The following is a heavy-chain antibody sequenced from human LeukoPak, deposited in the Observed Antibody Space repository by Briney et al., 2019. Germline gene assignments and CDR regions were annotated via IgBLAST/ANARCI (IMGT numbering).Heavy chain of an antibody. CDR2: IYYSGST. V-gene: IGHV4-59*08. CDR3: ARSTRSGWPPDYYYGMDV. D-gene: IGHD6-19*01. Sequence: SETLSLTCTVSGGSISSYYWSWIRQPPGKGLEWIGYIYYSGSTYYNPSLKSRVTISVDTSKNQFSLKLSSVTAADTAVYYCARSTRSGWPPDYYYGMDVWGQGTTVTVSS. CDR1: GGSISSYY. J-gene: IGHJ6*02.